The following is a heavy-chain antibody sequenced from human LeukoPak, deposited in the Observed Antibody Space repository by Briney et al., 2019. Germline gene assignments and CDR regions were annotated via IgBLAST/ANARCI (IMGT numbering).Heavy chain of an antibody. Sequence: GGSLRLSCAASGFTFKNYALSWVRQAPGKGLEWVSGFSVNGRDTYYADFVKGRFTIARDIAKNTLYLQMNSLRAEDTATYYCARVGGFCSSTTCYGNLGMDVWGHGTTVTVSS. D-gene: IGHD2-2*01. J-gene: IGHJ6*02. V-gene: IGHV3-23*01. CDR1: GFTFKNYA. CDR2: FSVNGRDT. CDR3: ARVGGFCSSTTCYGNLGMDV.